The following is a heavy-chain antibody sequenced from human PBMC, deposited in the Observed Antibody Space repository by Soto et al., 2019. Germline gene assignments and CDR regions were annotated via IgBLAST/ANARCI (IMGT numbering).Heavy chain of an antibody. CDR1: GFTFSSYW. CDR2: IKQDGSEK. V-gene: IGHV3-7*01. CDR3: ARVVGATQMDFDY. Sequence: LRLSCAASGFTFSSYWMTWVRQAPGKGLEWVANIKQDGSEKYYVDSVRGRFTMSRDNAKNSLYLQMNSLRAEDTAVYYCARVVGATQMDFDYWGQGTLVTVSS. J-gene: IGHJ4*02. D-gene: IGHD1-26*01.